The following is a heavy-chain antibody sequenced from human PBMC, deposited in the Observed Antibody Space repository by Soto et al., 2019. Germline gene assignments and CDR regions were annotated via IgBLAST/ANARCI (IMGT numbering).Heavy chain of an antibody. V-gene: IGHV4-59*01. Sequence: QVQLQESGPGLVQPSETLSLTCTVSGGSISSYYWSWIRHPPGKGLEWIGYIYHSGRTNYNPSLHGRVTISVDTSKNTFSLKLSSVAAAETSENYCVWRRVTICYYYRVDVWGQGTMDTDS. J-gene: IGHJ6*02. CDR1: GGSISSYY. CDR2: IYHSGRT. D-gene: IGHD3-9*01. CDR3: VWRRVTICYYYRVDV.